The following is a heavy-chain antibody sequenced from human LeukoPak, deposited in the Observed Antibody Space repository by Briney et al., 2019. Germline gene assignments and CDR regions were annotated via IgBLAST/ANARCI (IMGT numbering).Heavy chain of an antibody. D-gene: IGHD6-6*01. CDR3: AKDRHFDY. CDR2: NSGSGGST. CDR1: GFTFHDYA. J-gene: IGHJ4*02. Sequence: GGSLRLSCAASGFTFHDYAFHWVRQAPGKGLEWVSANSGSGGSTYYADSVKGRFTISRDNSKNTLYLQMNSLRAEDTAVYYCAKDRHFDYWGQGTLVTVSS. V-gene: IGHV3-23*01.